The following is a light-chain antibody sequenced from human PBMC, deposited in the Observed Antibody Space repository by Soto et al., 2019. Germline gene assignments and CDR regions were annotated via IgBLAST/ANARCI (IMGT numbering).Light chain of an antibody. CDR3: QQYGSSGT. CDR2: GAS. Sequence: EIVLTQSPGTLYLSPGERATLPCRASQSVSNNYLAWYQQKPGQAPRLLIYGASNRATGIPDRFSGSGSGTDFTLTISRLEPEDFAVYYCQQYGSSGTFGQGTKVDIK. J-gene: IGKJ1*01. V-gene: IGKV3-20*01. CDR1: QSVSNNY.